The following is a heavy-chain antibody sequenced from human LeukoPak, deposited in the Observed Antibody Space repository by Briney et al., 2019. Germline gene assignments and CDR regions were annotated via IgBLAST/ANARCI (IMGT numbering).Heavy chain of an antibody. D-gene: IGHD6-19*01. CDR1: GFTFSNYW. V-gene: IGHV3-7*01. J-gene: IGHJ4*02. CDR3: ARGGSSGWDNLHY. Sequence: GGSLRLSCAASGFTFSNYWMTWVRQAPGKGLEWVANIKEDGSEKYYVDSVKGRFTMSRDNAKNSLYMQMNSLRAEDTAVYYCARGGSSGWDNLHYWGQGTLVTVSS. CDR2: IKEDGSEK.